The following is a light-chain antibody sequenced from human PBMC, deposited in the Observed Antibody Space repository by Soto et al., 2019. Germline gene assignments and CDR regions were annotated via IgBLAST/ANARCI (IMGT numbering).Light chain of an antibody. CDR3: SSYTTSNTRQIV. CDR2: DVS. CDR1: SSDVGGYNY. J-gene: IGLJ1*01. V-gene: IGLV2-14*03. Sequence: QSALTQPAALSGSPGQAITISGTGTSSDVGGYNYVSWYQHHPGKAPKLIIYDVSNRPSGVSNRFSGSKSGNTASLTISGLQPEDEADYYCSSYTTSNTRQIVFGTGTKVTVL.